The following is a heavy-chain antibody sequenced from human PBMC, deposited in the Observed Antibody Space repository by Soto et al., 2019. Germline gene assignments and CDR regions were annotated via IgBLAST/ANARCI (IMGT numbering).Heavy chain of an antibody. CDR1: GYSFTAYY. Sequence: ASVKVSCKTSGYSFTAYYVHGVVQSPGHGLEWIGWVYPRRGDTKYAQKFQGRVTMTRDTSITTAYMELSRLRPDDTAIYYCARVEGSASSPGDWGQGTLVTVSS. V-gene: IGHV1-2*02. D-gene: IGHD6-6*01. J-gene: IGHJ1*01. CDR3: ARVEGSASSPGD. CDR2: VYPRRGDT.